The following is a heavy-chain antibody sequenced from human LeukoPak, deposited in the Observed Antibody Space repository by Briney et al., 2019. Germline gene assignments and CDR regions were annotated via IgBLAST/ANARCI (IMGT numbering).Heavy chain of an antibody. CDR1: GFTFSSYE. D-gene: IGHD1-26*01. CDR2: VWYDGTNI. CDR3: ARGGYSGTYFFDY. J-gene: IGHJ4*02. Sequence: PGGSLRLSCAASGFTFSSYEMNWVRQAPGKGLEWVAVVWYDGTNIHYVDSVKGRFTISRDNSKSTLYLQMNSLTAEDTAVYYCARGGYSGTYFFDYWGQGTPVTVSS. V-gene: IGHV3-33*08.